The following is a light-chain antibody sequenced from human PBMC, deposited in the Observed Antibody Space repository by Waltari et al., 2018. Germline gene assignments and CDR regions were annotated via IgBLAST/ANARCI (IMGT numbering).Light chain of an antibody. CDR3: CSYTSASTLGV. CDR1: SRDIGGYVY. V-gene: IGLV2-14*03. CDR2: DVI. Sequence: QSALTQPASVSGSPGQSITISCTGTSRDIGGYVYVSWYQQYPGKAPKLIIYDVIYRPSGVSNRFSGSKSGNPASLTISGLQAEDEANYYCCSYTSASTLGVFGGGTKLTVL. J-gene: IGLJ3*02.